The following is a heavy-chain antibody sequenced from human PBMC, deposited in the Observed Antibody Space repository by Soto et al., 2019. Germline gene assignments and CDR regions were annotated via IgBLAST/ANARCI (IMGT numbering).Heavy chain of an antibody. Sequence: QVQLQESGPGLVKPSETLSLTCKVSGGSISSYYWSWIRQPPGKGLEWIGYIYYSGNTNYNPSLKSRVTILIDTSKNQFSLRLSSVTAADTAVYYCARIGYSYGFDYWGQGTLVTVSS. V-gene: IGHV4-59*01. CDR2: IYYSGNT. CDR3: ARIGYSYGFDY. J-gene: IGHJ4*02. D-gene: IGHD5-18*01. CDR1: GGSISSYY.